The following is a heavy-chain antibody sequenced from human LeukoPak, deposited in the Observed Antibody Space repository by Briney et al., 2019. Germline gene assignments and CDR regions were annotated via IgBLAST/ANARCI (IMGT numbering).Heavy chain of an antibody. CDR3: ARTPPGGYHYDGPDY. J-gene: IGHJ4*02. Sequence: VASVKVSCKASGYTFTSYYMHWVRQAPGQGLEWMGIINPSGGSTSYAQKFQGRVTMTRDMSTSTVYMELSSLRSEDTAVYYCARTPPGGYHYDGPDYWGQGTLVTVSS. V-gene: IGHV1-46*01. D-gene: IGHD3-22*01. CDR1: GYTFTSYY. CDR2: INPSGGST.